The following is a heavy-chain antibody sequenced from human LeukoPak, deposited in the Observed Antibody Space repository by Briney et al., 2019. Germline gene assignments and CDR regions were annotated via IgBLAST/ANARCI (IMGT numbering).Heavy chain of an antibody. V-gene: IGHV1-18*01. Sequence: ASVKVSCKASGYTFTSYGISWVRQAPGQGLEWMGWISAYNGNTNYAQKLQGRVTMTTDTSTSTAYMELSRLRSDDTAVYYCARDLYSSSWYRYFDYWGQGTLVTVSS. CDR2: ISAYNGNT. CDR1: GYTFTSYG. J-gene: IGHJ4*02. CDR3: ARDLYSSSWYRYFDY. D-gene: IGHD6-13*01.